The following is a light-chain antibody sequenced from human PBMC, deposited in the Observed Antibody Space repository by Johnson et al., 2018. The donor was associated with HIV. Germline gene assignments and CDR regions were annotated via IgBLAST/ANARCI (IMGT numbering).Light chain of an antibody. CDR2: DKN. CDR1: SSNIGNNY. CDR3: GTWDSSLSAV. V-gene: IGLV1-51*01. J-gene: IGLJ1*01. Sequence: QSVLTQPPSVSAAPGQKVTISCSGSSSNIGNNYVSWYQQLPGTAPKLLIYDKNKRPSGIPDRFSGSKSGTSATLGITGLQTGDEADYYCGTWDSSLSAVFGTWAKVTVL.